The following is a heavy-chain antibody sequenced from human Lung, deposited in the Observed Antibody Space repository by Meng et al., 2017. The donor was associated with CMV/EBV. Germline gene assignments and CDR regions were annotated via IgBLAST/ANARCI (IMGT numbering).Heavy chain of an antibody. CDR3: TRGTPGRSYSDY. Sequence: QVPPLQFGGEVKEPGDSVRVPRDASGYTFASYGISWLRQAPGQGLEWRGWFVNNVDTYSAQKFQGRVTMTTDTHTSTAFMELRSLRSDDTAVYYCTRGTPGRSYSDYWGQGTLVTVSS. V-gene: IGHV1-18*01. CDR2: FVNNVDT. CDR1: GYTFASYG. J-gene: IGHJ4*02. D-gene: IGHD3-10*01.